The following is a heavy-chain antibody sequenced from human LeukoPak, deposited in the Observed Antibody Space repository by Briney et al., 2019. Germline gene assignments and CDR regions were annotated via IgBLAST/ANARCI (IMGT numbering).Heavy chain of an antibody. CDR3: AKDWDQQPELDY. CDR1: GFTVSSNY. V-gene: IGHV3-23*01. Sequence: TGGSLRLSCAASGFTVSSNYMSWVRQAPGKGLEWVSAISGSGGSTYYADSVKGRFTISRDNSKNTLYLQMNSLRAEDTAVYYCAKDWDQQPELDYWGQGTLVTVSS. CDR2: ISGSGGST. D-gene: IGHD6-13*01. J-gene: IGHJ4*02.